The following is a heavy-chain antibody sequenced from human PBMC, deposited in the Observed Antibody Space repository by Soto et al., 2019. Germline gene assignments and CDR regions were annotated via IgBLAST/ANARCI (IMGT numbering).Heavy chain of an antibody. D-gene: IGHD2-15*01. Sequence: AETLSLTCTVSGGSISSYYWSWIRQPPGKGLEWIGYIYYSGSTNYNPSLKSRVTISVDTSKNQFSLKLSSVTAADTAVYYCARDRSYYFDYWGQGTLVTVSS. V-gene: IGHV4-59*08. CDR3: ARDRSYYFDY. CDR1: GGSISSYY. J-gene: IGHJ4*02. CDR2: IYYSGST.